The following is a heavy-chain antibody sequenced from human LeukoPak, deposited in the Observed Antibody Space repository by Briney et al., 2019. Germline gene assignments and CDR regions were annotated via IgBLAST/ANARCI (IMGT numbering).Heavy chain of an antibody. CDR3: ATWGAGSPYYYYYYMDV. J-gene: IGHJ6*03. CDR2: FDPEDGET. V-gene: IGHV1-24*01. D-gene: IGHD3-10*01. Sequence: ASVKVSCKVSGYTLTELSMHWVRQAPGKGLEWMGGFDPEDGETIYAQKFQGRVTITEDTSTDTAYMELSSLRSEDTAVYYCATWGAGSPYYYYYYMDVWGKGTTVTVSS. CDR1: GYTLTELS.